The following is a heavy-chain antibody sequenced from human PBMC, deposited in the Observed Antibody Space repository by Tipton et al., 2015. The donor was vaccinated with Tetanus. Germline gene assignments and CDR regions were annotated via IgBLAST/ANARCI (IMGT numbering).Heavy chain of an antibody. CDR3: ARHDHEMLSPSDN. CDR2: VSRSGGT. J-gene: IGHJ4*02. CDR1: GDPISSGLYF. V-gene: IGHV4-39*01. D-gene: IGHD1-14*01. Sequence: TLSLTCTVFGDPISSGLYFWAWIRQSPGKGLEWIGSVSRSGGTYYNPSLRSRVSISVETSRNQFAGELNFVTAADTAVYYCARHDHEMLSPSDNWGQGTQVTVSS.